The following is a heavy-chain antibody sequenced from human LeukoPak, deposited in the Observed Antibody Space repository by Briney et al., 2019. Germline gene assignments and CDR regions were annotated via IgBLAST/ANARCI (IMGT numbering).Heavy chain of an antibody. D-gene: IGHD5-18*01. CDR1: GGSFSGYY. J-gene: IGHJ6*02. V-gene: IGHV4-34*01. Sequence: SETLSLTCAVYGGSFSGYYWSWISQPPGKGLEWIGEINHSGSTNYNPSLKSRVTISVDTSKNQFSLKLSSVTAADTAVYYCARAGGYSYGYYYYYGMDVWGQGTTVTVSS. CDR2: INHSGST. CDR3: ARAGGYSYGYYYYYGMDV.